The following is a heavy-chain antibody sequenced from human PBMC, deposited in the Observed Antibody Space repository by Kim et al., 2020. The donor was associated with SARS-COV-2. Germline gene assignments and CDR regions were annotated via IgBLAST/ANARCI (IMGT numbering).Heavy chain of an antibody. D-gene: IGHD4-4*01. CDR2: IYSSGST. Sequence: SETLSLTFTVSGGSIRSYYWSWIRQPPGKGLEWIGDIYSSGSTKYNPSLKSLVTLSVDTSKNQFSLNLISVTAEDTAAYVFARELNGEYSRWLGPWGQGT. J-gene: IGHJ5*02. V-gene: IGHV4-59*13. CDR1: GGSIRSYY. CDR3: ARELNGEYSRWLGP.